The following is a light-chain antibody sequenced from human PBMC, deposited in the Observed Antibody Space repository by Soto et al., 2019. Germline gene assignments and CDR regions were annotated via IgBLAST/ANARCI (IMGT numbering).Light chain of an antibody. J-gene: IGKJ4*01. CDR1: QSVSSN. CDR3: QQYNNWPLT. CDR2: AAS. Sequence: EIVMTQSPATLSVSPGERATLSCRASQSVSSNLAWYQQKPGQAPRLLIYAASTRATGIPARFSGSGSGTEFTLTISSLQSGDFAVYYCQQYNNWPLTFGGGTKVEIK. V-gene: IGKV3-15*01.